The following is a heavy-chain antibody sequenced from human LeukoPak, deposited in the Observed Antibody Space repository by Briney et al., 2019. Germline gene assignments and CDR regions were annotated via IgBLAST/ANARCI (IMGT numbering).Heavy chain of an antibody. D-gene: IGHD3-22*01. CDR2: IYYSGST. Sequence: SETLSLTCTVSGGSISSYYWSWIRQPPGKGLEWIGYIYYSGSTNYNPSLKSRVTISVDTSKNQFSLELSSVTAADTAVYYCARIITYYYDSSGYYPYFDYWGQGTLVTVSS. CDR1: GGSISSYY. V-gene: IGHV4-59*01. J-gene: IGHJ4*02. CDR3: ARIITYYYDSSGYYPYFDY.